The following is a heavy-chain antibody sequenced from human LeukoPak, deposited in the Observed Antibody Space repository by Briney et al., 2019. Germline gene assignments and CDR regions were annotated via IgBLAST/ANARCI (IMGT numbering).Heavy chain of an antibody. Sequence: GGSLRLSCAASGFTFSSYSMNWVRQAPGKGLEWVSYISSSSSTIYYADSVKGRFTISRDNAKNSLYLQMNSLRAEDTAVYYCARVLRTTSASYYYGMDVWGQGTTVTVSS. D-gene: IGHD6-6*01. CDR1: GFTFSSYS. V-gene: IGHV3-48*01. J-gene: IGHJ6*02. CDR3: ARVLRTTSASYYYGMDV. CDR2: ISSSSSTI.